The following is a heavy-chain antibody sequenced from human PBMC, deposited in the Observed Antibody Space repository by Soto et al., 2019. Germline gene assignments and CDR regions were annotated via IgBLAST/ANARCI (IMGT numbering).Heavy chain of an antibody. CDR2: IYWDDDK. J-gene: IGHJ5*02. CDR1: GFSLTTRGVG. D-gene: IGHD3-16*01. V-gene: IGHV2-5*02. CDR3: AHIPNYYQYDWFDP. Sequence: QITLKESDPTLVKPTQTLTLTCTFSGFSLTTRGVGVGWIRQPPGKALECLALIYWDDDKRYSPSLQSRLSTXKXTXXNHVVLTVTNVDPVDTATYYCAHIPNYYQYDWFDPWGQGTLVSVSS.